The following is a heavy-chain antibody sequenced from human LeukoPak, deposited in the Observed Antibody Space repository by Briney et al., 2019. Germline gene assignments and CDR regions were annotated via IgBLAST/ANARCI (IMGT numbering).Heavy chain of an antibody. V-gene: IGHV4-59*01. J-gene: IGHJ6*02. CDR1: GGSISSYY. CDR3: ARDRGSWYGNYYYYGMGV. D-gene: IGHD6-13*01. Sequence: SETLSLTCTVSGGSISSYYWSWIRQPPGKGLEWIGYIYYSGSTNYNPSLKSRVTISVDTSKNQFSLKLSSVTAADTAVYYCARDRGSWYGNYYYYGMGVWGQGTTVTVSS. CDR2: IYYSGST.